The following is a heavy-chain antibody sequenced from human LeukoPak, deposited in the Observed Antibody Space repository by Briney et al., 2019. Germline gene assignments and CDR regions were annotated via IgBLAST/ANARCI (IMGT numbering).Heavy chain of an antibody. CDR1: GYTFTSYD. J-gene: IGHJ5*02. CDR2: MNPNSGNT. D-gene: IGHD3-9*01. Sequence: ASVKVSCKVSGYTFTSYDINWVRQATGQGLEWMGWMNPNSGNTGYAQKFQGRVTMTRNTSISTAYMELSSLRSEDTAVYYCAIRYYDILTGYFWFDPWGQGTLVTVSS. V-gene: IGHV1-8*01. CDR3: AIRYYDILTGYFWFDP.